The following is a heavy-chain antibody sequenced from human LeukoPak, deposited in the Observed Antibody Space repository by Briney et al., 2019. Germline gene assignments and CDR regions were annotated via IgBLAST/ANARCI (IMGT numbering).Heavy chain of an antibody. CDR2: ISYDGSNK. J-gene: IGHJ4*02. V-gene: IGHV3-30*04. CDR3: AREGGRYFDY. CDR1: GFTFSSYA. Sequence: PGRSLRLSCAASGFTFSSYAMHWVRQAPGKGLEWVAVISYDGSNKYYADSVKGRFTISRDNSKNTVYLQMNRLRAEETAVYYCAREGGRYFDYWGQGALVTVSS. D-gene: IGHD3-16*01.